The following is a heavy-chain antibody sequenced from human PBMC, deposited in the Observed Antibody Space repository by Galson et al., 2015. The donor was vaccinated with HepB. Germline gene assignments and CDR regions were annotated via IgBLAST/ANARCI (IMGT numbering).Heavy chain of an antibody. CDR1: GFTFGDYA. CDR2: IRSKTFAGTT. V-gene: IGHV3-49*04. CDR3: TTAGIQLWSEYFQH. D-gene: IGHD5-18*01. J-gene: IGHJ1*01. Sequence: SLRLSCAASGFTFGDYAMNWVRQAPGKGLEWVGFIRSKTFAGTTEYAASVKGRFTISRDDSKSIAYLQMNSLKSEDTAFYYCTTAGIQLWSEYFQHWGQGTPVTVSS.